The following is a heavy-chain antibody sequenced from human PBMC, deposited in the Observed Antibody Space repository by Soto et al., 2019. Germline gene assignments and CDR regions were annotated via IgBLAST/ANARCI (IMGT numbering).Heavy chain of an antibody. V-gene: IGHV1-69*12. D-gene: IGHD6-13*01. J-gene: IGHJ6*02. CDR3: ARIAARPVGMDV. Sequence: QVQLVQSGAEVKKPGSSVKVSCKASGGTFSSYAISWVRQAPGQGLEWMGGIIPIFGTANYAQKFQGRVTIXAXXSTSTAYMELSSLRSEDTAVYYCARIAARPVGMDVWGQGTTVTVSS. CDR1: GGTFSSYA. CDR2: IIPIFGTA.